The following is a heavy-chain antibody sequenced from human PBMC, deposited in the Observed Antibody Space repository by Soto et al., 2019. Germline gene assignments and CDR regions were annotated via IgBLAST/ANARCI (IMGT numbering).Heavy chain of an antibody. V-gene: IGHV1-8*01. D-gene: IGHD3-16*01. CDR1: GYSFTNND. CDR3: ARMATFGSLNWFDP. CDR2: MNPGSGDT. J-gene: IGHJ5*02. Sequence: AAVKVSCKASGYSFTNNDVTWVRQATGQGLEWMGWMNPGSGDTGYAQKFQGRVTMTRDISIATAYMELSSLRSDDTAIYYCARMATFGSLNWFDPWGQGTLVTVSS.